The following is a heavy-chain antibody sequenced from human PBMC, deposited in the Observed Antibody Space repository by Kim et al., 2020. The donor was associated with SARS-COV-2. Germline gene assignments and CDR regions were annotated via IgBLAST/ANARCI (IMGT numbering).Heavy chain of an antibody. V-gene: IGHV3-30*07. CDR3: ARDHRGDWNPYYGMDV. D-gene: IGHD2-21*02. Sequence: SAKGRFTSSRYNSKNTLYLQMNSLRAEDTAVYYCARDHRGDWNPYYGMDVWGQGTTVTVSS. J-gene: IGHJ6*02.